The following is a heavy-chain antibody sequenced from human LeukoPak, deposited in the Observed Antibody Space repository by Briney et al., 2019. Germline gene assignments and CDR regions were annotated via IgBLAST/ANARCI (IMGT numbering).Heavy chain of an antibody. Sequence: GASVKVSCKASGGTFSSYAISWVRQAPGQGLEWMGRIIPILGIANYAQKFQGRVTITADKSTSTAYMELSSLRSEDTAVYYCAREEILRAFDIWGQGTMVTVSS. CDR2: IIPILGIA. CDR3: AREEILRAFDI. CDR1: GGTFSSYA. J-gene: IGHJ3*02. V-gene: IGHV1-69*04.